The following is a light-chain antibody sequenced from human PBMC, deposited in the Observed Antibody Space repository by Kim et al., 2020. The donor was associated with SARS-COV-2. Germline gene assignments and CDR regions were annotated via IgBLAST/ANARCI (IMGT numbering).Light chain of an antibody. CDR3: QQYNKWMYT. Sequence: VSPGEGATLSCGASQSVSSNVAWYQKKPGQAPRLVIYGASTRAAGVPARFSGSVSGAEFTLTISNLQPEDCAVYYCQQYNKWMYTFGQGTKVEIK. V-gene: IGKV3D-15*01. CDR1: QSVSSN. CDR2: GAS. J-gene: IGKJ2*01.